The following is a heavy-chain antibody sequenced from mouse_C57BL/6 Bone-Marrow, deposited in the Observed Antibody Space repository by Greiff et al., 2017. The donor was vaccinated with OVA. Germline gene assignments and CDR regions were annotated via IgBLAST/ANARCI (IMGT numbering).Heavy chain of an antibody. Sequence: QVQLKQPGAELVRPGSSVKLSCKASGYTFTSYWMHWVKQRPIQGLEWIGNIDPSDSETHYNQKFKDKATLSVDKSSSTAYMQLSSLTSEDSAVYYCARGGVVRYFDVWGTGTTVTVSS. V-gene: IGHV1-52*01. D-gene: IGHD1-1*01. J-gene: IGHJ1*03. CDR3: ARGGVVRYFDV. CDR1: GYTFTSYW. CDR2: IDPSDSET.